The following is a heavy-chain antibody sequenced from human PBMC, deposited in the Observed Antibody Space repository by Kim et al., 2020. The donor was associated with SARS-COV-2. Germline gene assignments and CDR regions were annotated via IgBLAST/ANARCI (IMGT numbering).Heavy chain of an antibody. CDR2: IYYSGST. J-gene: IGHJ4*02. Sequence: SETLSLTCTVSGGSISSSSYYWGWIRQPPGKGLEWIGSIYYSGSTYYNPSLKSRVTISVDTSKNQFSLKLSSVTAADTAVYYCFSIAAAPYRTPLDYWGQGTLVTVSS. D-gene: IGHD6-13*01. V-gene: IGHV4-39*07. CDR1: GGSISSSSYY. CDR3: FSIAAAPYRTPLDY.